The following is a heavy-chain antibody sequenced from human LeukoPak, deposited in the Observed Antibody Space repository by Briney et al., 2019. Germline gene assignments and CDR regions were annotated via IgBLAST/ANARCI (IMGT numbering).Heavy chain of an antibody. CDR2: IYYSGST. D-gene: IGHD3-22*01. Sequence: SETLSLTCAVSGGSISSGGYSWSWIRQPPGKGLEWIGYIYYSGSTYYNPSLKSRVTISVDTSKNQFSLKLSSVTAADTAVYYCARGDRLYYYDSSGSSLGAFDIWGQGTMVTVSS. V-gene: IGHV4-30-4*07. CDR3: ARGDRLYYYDSSGSSLGAFDI. CDR1: GGSISSGGYS. J-gene: IGHJ3*02.